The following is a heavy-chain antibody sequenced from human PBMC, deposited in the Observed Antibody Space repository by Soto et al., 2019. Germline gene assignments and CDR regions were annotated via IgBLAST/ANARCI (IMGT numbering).Heavy chain of an antibody. J-gene: IGHJ4*02. CDR2: IDGSSDYT. CDR1: GFLFTDYY. D-gene: IGHD2-8*01. CDR3: ARDLRFSSTNYFDF. Sequence: GGSLRLSCTASGFLFTDYYMSWIRQPPGKGLEWLAYIDGSSDYTNSADSVKGRFTIPRDNAKNSVFLQMNNLRADDTAVYYCARDLRFSSTNYFDFWGRGTLVTVSS. V-gene: IGHV3-11*06.